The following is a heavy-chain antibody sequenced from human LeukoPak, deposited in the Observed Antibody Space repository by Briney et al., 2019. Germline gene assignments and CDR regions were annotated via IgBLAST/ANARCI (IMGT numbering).Heavy chain of an antibody. V-gene: IGHV4-59*08. CDR1: GGSISSYY. CDR2: IYYSGST. CDR3: ARQLSYYYDSSGYYGYYFDY. Sequence: SETLSLTCTVSGGSISSYYWSWIRQPPGKGLEWIGYIYYSGSTNYNLSLKSRVTISVDTSKNQFSLKLSSVTAADTAVYYCARQLSYYYDSSGYYGYYFDYWGQGTLVTVSS. D-gene: IGHD3-22*01. J-gene: IGHJ4*02.